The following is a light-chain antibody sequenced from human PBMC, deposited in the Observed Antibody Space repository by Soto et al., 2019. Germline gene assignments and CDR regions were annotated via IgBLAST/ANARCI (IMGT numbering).Light chain of an antibody. CDR1: SSDVGGYNY. J-gene: IGLJ1*01. V-gene: IGLV2-14*01. CDR3: SSYTSSSTYV. CDR2: EVS. Sequence: ALTQPASVSGSPGQSITIACTGTSSDVGGYNYVSWYQQHPGKAPKLVIYEVSNRPSGVSNRFSGSKSGNTASLTISGLQAEDEADYYCSSYTSSSTYVFGTGTKVTVL.